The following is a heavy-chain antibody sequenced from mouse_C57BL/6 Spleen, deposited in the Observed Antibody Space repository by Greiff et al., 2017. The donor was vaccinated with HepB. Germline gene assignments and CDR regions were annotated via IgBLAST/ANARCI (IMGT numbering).Heavy chain of an antibody. Sequence: QVQLKESGAELVRPGASVKLSCKASGYTFTDYYINWVKQRPGQGLEWIARIYPGSGNTYYNEKFKGKATLTAEKSSSTAYMQLSSLTSEDSAVYFCARMRGSYAMDYWGQGTSVTVSS. V-gene: IGHV1-76*01. J-gene: IGHJ4*01. CDR3: ARMRGSYAMDY. CDR1: GYTFTDYY. CDR2: IYPGSGNT.